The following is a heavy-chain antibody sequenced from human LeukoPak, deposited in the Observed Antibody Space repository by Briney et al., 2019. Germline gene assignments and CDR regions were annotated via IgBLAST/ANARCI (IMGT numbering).Heavy chain of an antibody. Sequence: ASVKVSCKASGYTFTGYYMHWVRQAPGQGLEWMGRINPNSGGTNYAQKFQGRVTMIRDTSISTAYMELSRLRSDDTAVYYCARDTVHYDYVWGSPDPWGQGTLVTVSS. D-gene: IGHD3-16*01. J-gene: IGHJ5*02. CDR2: INPNSGGT. CDR3: ARDTVHYDYVWGSPDP. CDR1: GYTFTGYY. V-gene: IGHV1-2*06.